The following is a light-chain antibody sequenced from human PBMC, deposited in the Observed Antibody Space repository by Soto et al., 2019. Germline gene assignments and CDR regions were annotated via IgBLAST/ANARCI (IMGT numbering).Light chain of an antibody. CDR2: GDN. V-gene: IGLV1-40*01. Sequence: QSVLTQPPSVSGAPGQRVAISCTGSSSNIGAEYDVHWYQQLPGTAPKRLIYGDNNRPSGVSDRFSGSKSGTSASLAITGLQPEYEADYYCQSYDSSLTTFVFGTGTKLTVL. J-gene: IGLJ1*01. CDR3: QSYDSSLTTFV. CDR1: SSNIGAEYD.